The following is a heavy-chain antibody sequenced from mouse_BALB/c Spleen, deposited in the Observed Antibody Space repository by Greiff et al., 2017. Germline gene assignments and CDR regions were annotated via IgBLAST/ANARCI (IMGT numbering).Heavy chain of an antibody. CDR3: ARVAPLMDY. CDR2: INSNGGST. V-gene: IGHV5-6-3*01. D-gene: IGHD3-1*01. Sequence: EVMLVESGGGLVQPGGSLKLSCAASGFTFSSYGMSWVRQTPDKRLELVATINSNGGSTYYPDSVKGRFTISRDNAKNTLYLQMSSLKSEDTAMYYCARVAPLMDYWGQGTSVTVAS. J-gene: IGHJ4*01. CDR1: GFTFSSYG.